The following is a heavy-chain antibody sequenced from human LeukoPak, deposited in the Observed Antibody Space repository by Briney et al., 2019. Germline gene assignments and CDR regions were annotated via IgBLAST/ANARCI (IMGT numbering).Heavy chain of an antibody. J-gene: IGHJ5*02. D-gene: IGHD3-9*01. CDR3: ARDVVTDYYWWFDP. CDR2: ISPKSGRG. V-gene: IGHV1-18*04. CDR1: GYTFSNYA. Sequence: ASVKVSCKASGYTFSNYAISWVRQAPGQGLEWMRWISPKSGRGSYANNFQGRVTMTTDTSTSTVYMELTSLTSDDTAVYYCARDVVTDYYWWFDPWGQGTLVTVSS.